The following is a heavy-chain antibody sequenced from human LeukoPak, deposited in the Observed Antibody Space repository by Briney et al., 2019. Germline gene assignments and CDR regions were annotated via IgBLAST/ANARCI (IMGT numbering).Heavy chain of an antibody. CDR2: ISRSCDKT. CDR1: GFTFSNYA. J-gene: IGHJ4*02. CDR3: ARFCGPSTCYSGFDS. Sequence: GGSLRLSCSASGFTFSNYAMTWVRQAPGQGLEWVSTISRSCDKTYYAASVKGRFTISRDNSKNTLYLQMNSLRAADTAIYYCARFCGPSTCYSGFDSWGQGTLVTVSS. V-gene: IGHV3-23*01. D-gene: IGHD2-15*01.